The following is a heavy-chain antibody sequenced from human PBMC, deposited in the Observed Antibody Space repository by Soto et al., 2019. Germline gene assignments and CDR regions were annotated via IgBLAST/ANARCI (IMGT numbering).Heavy chain of an antibody. CDR2: IYHGVRT. CDR3: ARVGPCVPYYYDSSPYTFENWFDP. Sequence: PSETLSLTCAVSGYSISSGYYWGWLQQPPGKGLEWIGSIYHGVRTYYNPSLNSRVTLSIDMTNNHASLLLDLVTAADTAVYYGARVGPCVPYYYDSSPYTFENWFDPWGQGNLVTVSS. J-gene: IGHJ5*02. CDR1: GYSISSGYY. D-gene: IGHD3-22*01. V-gene: IGHV4-38-2*01.